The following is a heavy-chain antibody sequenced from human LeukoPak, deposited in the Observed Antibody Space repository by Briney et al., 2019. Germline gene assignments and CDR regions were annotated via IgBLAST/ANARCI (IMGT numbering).Heavy chain of an antibody. D-gene: IGHD5-24*01. CDR2: ISWNSGSI. J-gene: IGHJ4*02. Sequence: GGSLRLSCAASGFTFGGYAMHWVRQAPGKGLEWVSDISWNSGSIGYADSVKGRFTISRDNAKNSLYLQMNSLRAEDTAVYYCSRQTRRDGYKYDYWGQGTLVTVSS. CDR1: GFTFGGYA. CDR3: SRQTRRDGYKYDY. V-gene: IGHV3-9*01.